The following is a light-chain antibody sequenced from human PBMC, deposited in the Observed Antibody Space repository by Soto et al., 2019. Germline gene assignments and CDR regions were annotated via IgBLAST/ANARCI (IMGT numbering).Light chain of an antibody. CDR1: QGVSSNTY. CDR2: GAS. V-gene: IGKV3-20*01. Sequence: EIVLTQSPGTLFLSPGERATLSCRASQGVSSNTYLAWYQQKRGQAPRLLIQGASSRATGIPDRFSGSGSGTDFTLTISRLQSEDFAVYYCQYYGTSPPVTFGGGTKVERK. CDR3: QYYGTSPPVT. J-gene: IGKJ4*01.